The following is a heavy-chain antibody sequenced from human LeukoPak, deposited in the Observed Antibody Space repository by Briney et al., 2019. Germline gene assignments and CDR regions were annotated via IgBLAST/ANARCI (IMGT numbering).Heavy chain of an antibody. CDR2: ISSSSSHI. Sequence: GGSLRLSCAASGFTFSSYSMNWVRQAPGKGLEWVSSISSSSSHIYYADSVKGRFTISRDNAKNSLYLQMNSLRAEDTAVYYCARGDYYDSSGYPYYFDYWGQGTLVTVSS. J-gene: IGHJ4*02. D-gene: IGHD3-22*01. CDR1: GFTFSSYS. V-gene: IGHV3-21*01. CDR3: ARGDYYDSSGYPYYFDY.